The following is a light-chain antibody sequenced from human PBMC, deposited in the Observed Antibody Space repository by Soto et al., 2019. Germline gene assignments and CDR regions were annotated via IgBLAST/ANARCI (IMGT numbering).Light chain of an antibody. CDR3: GSFTTSSTVV. CDR1: SSDVGAYNY. Sequence: QSVLTQPASVSGSPGQSITSSCTGSSSDVGAYNYVSWYQQHPDKAPKLMIYDVSDRPSGVSNRFSASKSGNTASLTISGLQAEDEAEYYCGSFTTSSTVVFGTGTKVTVL. CDR2: DVS. V-gene: IGLV2-14*03. J-gene: IGLJ1*01.